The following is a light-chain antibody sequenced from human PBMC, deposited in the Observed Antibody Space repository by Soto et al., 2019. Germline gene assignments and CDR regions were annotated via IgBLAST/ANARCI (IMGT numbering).Light chain of an antibody. CDR2: GAS. CDR1: QSVSNNY. J-gene: IGKJ1*01. V-gene: IGKV3-11*01. Sequence: IGLTQSPGTLSLSPGERATLSCRASQSVSNNYLAWYQQKPGQAPRLLIYGASNRATGIPARFSGSGSGTDFTLTISSLEPEDFAVYYCQQRSNWPWTFGQGTKVDIK. CDR3: QQRSNWPWT.